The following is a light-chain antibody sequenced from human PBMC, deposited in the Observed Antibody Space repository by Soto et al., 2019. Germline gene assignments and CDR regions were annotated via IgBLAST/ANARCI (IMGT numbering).Light chain of an antibody. V-gene: IGLV2-14*01. CDR2: EVS. CDR1: SSDVGGYNY. J-gene: IGLJ2*01. CDR3: SSYTSSRTLV. Sequence: QSALTQPASVSGSPGQSITIYCTGNSSDVGGYNYVSWYQQHPGKAPKLMICEVSNRPSGVSNRFSGSKSGNTASLTISGLQAEDEADYYCSSYTSSRTLVFGGGTKVTVL.